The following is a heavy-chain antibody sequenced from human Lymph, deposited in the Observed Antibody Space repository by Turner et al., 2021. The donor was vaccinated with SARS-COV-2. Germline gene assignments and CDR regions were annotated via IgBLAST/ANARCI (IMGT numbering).Heavy chain of an antibody. V-gene: IGHV4-59*08. Sequence: QVQLQEPGPGLVRPSETLSLTCTVSGVSISSQSWSWIRQSPGRGLEWIGYFYKSGSSDYNPTLRIRVTISVDTSKNQLSLNLISMTAADTAVYYCARHQGSTSGYDHGMNVWGQGTAVIVSS. D-gene: IGHD1-1*01. CDR3: ARHQGSTSGYDHGMNV. CDR2: FYKSGSS. CDR1: GVSISSQS. J-gene: IGHJ6*02.